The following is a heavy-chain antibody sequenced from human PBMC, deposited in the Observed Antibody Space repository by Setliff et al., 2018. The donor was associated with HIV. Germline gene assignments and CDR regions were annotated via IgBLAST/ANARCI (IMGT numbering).Heavy chain of an antibody. Sequence: LSLTCTVSGDSISSYSWDWIRQSPGGGLEWIGFIFSSGSTKYNPSLQSRVTMSIDTSKNQFSLKLSSVTAADTAVYYCARGHLGSYFPNYYYYGMDVWGQGTTVTVSS. J-gene: IGHJ6*02. D-gene: IGHD1-26*01. CDR3: ARGHLGSYFPNYYYYGMDV. V-gene: IGHV4-59*12. CDR1: GDSISSYS. CDR2: IFSSGST.